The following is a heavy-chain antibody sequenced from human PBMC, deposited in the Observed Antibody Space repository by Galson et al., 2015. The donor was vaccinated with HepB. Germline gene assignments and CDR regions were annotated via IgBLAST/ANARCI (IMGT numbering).Heavy chain of an antibody. J-gene: IGHJ6*02. CDR2: VIPIVDIA. D-gene: IGHD2-2*01. Sequence: QSGAEVKKPGESLRISCKASGDTFSSYTISWVRQAPGQGLEWMGRVIPIVDIANYAQKLQGRVTITADKSTSTAYMELSSLRSEDTAVYYCATGHQLLYYGMDGWGQGTTVTVSS. V-gene: IGHV1-69*02. CDR1: GDTFSSYT. CDR3: ATGHQLLYYGMDG.